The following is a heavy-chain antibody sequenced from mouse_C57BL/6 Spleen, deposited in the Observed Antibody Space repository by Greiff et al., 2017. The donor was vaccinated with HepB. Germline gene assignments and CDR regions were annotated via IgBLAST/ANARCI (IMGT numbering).Heavy chain of an antibody. J-gene: IGHJ3*01. D-gene: IGHD6-1*01. V-gene: IGHV7-3*01. CDR3: ARSPPLNY. CDR1: GFTFTDYY. CDR2: IRNKANGYTT. Sequence: EVQVVESGGGLVQPGGSLSLSCAASGFTFTDYYMSWVRQPPGKALEWLGFIRNKANGYTTEYSASVKGRFTISRDNSQSILYLQMNALRAEDSATYYCARSPPLNYWGQGTLVTVSA.